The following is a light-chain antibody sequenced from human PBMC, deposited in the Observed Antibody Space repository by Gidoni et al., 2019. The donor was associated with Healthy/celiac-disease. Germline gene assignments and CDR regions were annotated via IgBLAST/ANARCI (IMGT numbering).Light chain of an antibody. CDR3: QQSYSTPPT. CDR2: AAS. CDR1: QSISSY. Sequence: IKMTTSPSSLSASVGDRVTITCRASQSISSYLNWYQQKPGKAPKLLIYAASSLQSGVPSRFSGSGSGTDFTLTISSLQPEDFATYYCQQSYSTPPTFGQGTKVEIK. V-gene: IGKV1-39*01. J-gene: IGKJ1*01.